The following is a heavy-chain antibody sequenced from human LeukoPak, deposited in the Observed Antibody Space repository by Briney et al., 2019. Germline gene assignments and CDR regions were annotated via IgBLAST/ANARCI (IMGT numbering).Heavy chain of an antibody. J-gene: IGHJ4*02. CDR2: MRYDGSNT. D-gene: IGHD3-10*01. Sequence: GGSLRLSCAASGFTFSNYGMHWVRQAPGKGLEWLAFMRYDGSNTHYADSVKGRFTISRDNSKNTLYLQMNSLRAEDTAVYYCARENKSYYGSGSYDYWGQGTLVTVSS. CDR3: ARENKSYYGSGSYDY. CDR1: GFTFSNYG. V-gene: IGHV3-30*02.